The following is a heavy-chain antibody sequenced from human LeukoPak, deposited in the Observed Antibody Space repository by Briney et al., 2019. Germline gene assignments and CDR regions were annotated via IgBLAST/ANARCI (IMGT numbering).Heavy chain of an antibody. CDR2: IYYSGST. CDR3: ARDIKRRWQRGPDL. V-gene: IGHV4-30-4*01. Sequence: PSETLSLTCTVSGGSISSGDYYWSWIRQPPGKGLEWIGYIYYSGSTYYNPSLKSRVTISVDTSKNQFSLKLSSVTAADTAVYYCARDIKRRWQRGPDLWGRGTLVTVSS. J-gene: IGHJ2*01. CDR1: GGSISSGDYY. D-gene: IGHD4-23*01.